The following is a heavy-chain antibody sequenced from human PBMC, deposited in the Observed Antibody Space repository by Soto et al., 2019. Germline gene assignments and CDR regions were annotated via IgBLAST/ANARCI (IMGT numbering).Heavy chain of an antibody. D-gene: IGHD2-8*01. CDR1: GYTFTSYY. J-gene: IGHJ3*02. V-gene: IGHV1-46*01. Sequence: ASVKVSCKASGYTFTSYYIHWVRQAPGQGLEWMGIINPRGISTDYAQKFQGRVTMTRDTSTSTVYMELSSLRSEDTAVYYCARDYCTNGVCYTRAFDIWGQGTM. CDR3: ARDYCTNGVCYTRAFDI. CDR2: INPRGIST.